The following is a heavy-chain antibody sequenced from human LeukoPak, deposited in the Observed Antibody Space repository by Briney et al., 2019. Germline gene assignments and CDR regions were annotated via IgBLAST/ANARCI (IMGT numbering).Heavy chain of an antibody. CDR3: ARHTKMQWLALPYYFDY. V-gene: IGHV4-39*01. Sequence: SETLFLTCTVSSGSISSSSYYWGWIRQPPGKGLEWIGSIYYSGSTYYNPSLKSRVTISVDTSKNQFSLKLSSVTAADTAVYYCARHTKMQWLALPYYFDYWGQGTLVTVSS. CDR2: IYYSGST. J-gene: IGHJ4*02. CDR1: SGSISSSSYY. D-gene: IGHD6-19*01.